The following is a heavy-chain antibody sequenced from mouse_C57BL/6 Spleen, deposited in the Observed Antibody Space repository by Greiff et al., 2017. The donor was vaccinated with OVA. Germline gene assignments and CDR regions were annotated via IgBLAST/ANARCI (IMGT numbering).Heavy chain of an antibody. CDR1: GFTFSSYA. CDR2: ISDGGSYT. Sequence: EVKLQESGGGLVKPGGSLKLSCAASGFTFSSYAMSWVRQTPEKRLEWVATISDGGSYTYYPDNVKGRFTISRDNAKNNLYLQMSHLKSEDTAMYYCAREDDYDVGNAMDYWGQGTSVTVSS. J-gene: IGHJ4*01. D-gene: IGHD2-4*01. CDR3: AREDDYDVGNAMDY. V-gene: IGHV5-4*01.